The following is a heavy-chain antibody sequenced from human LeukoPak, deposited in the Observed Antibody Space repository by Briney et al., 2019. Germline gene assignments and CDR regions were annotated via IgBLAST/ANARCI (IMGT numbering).Heavy chain of an antibody. J-gene: IGHJ4*02. CDR3: ARGDQYSSGWYSNYFDY. V-gene: IGHV3-66*01. CDR2: IYSDTNT. Sequence: GGSLRLSCAASGFTVSSYYMTWVRQAPGKGLEWVSVIYSDTNTYYADSVKGRFTISRDNSKNTLYLQMNSLRAEDTAVYYCARGDQYSSGWYSNYFDYWGQGTLVTVSS. CDR1: GFTVSSYY. D-gene: IGHD6-19*01.